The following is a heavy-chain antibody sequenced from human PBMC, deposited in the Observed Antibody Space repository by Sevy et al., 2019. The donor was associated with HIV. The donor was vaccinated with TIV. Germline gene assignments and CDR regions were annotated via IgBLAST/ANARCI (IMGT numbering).Heavy chain of an antibody. D-gene: IGHD1-7*01. Sequence: PSVKVSCKASGYTFTSYGISWVRQAPGQGLEWMGWISAYNGNTNYAQKLQGRVTMTTDTSTSTAYMELRSLRSDDTAVYYCARDKSITGTTSVWGQGTLVTVSS. V-gene: IGHV1-18*01. J-gene: IGHJ4*02. CDR1: GYTFTSYG. CDR2: ISAYNGNT. CDR3: ARDKSITGTTSV.